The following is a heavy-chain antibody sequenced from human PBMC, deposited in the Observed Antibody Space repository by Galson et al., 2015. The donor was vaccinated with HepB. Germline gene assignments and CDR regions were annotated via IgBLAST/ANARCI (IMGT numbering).Heavy chain of an antibody. D-gene: IGHD3-10*01. CDR3: ARGWRRSLRGLKSHGAFDI. CDR1: RFTFSSYD. V-gene: IGHV3-33*01. J-gene: IGHJ3*02. Sequence: SLRLSCAASRFTFSSYDMHWVRQAPGKGLEWVAVNWYDGSTKYYVDSVKGRFTISRDNPKNTLYLQMNILRAEDTAVYYCARGWRRSLRGLKSHGAFDIWGQGTTVTVSS. CDR2: NWYDGSTK.